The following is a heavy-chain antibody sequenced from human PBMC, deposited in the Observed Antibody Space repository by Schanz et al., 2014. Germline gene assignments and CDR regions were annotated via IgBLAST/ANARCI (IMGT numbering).Heavy chain of an antibody. Sequence: QVQLQQWGAGLLKPSETLSLTCAVSGGSFRGYFWTWIRQPPGKGLAWIGEISHVGSTNYNPSLKSRVTISVDTSKNKFSLNLTPVTPADTAIYYCVRVKGENSGHDYIVYWGQGIQVTVSP. CDR3: VRVKGENSGHDYIVY. CDR2: ISHVGST. V-gene: IGHV4-34*02. J-gene: IGHJ4*02. CDR1: GGSFRGYF. D-gene: IGHD5-12*01.